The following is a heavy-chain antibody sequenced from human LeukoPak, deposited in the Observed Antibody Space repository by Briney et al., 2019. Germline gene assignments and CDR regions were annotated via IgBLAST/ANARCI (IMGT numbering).Heavy chain of an antibody. V-gene: IGHV4-34*01. D-gene: IGHD3-16*02. J-gene: IGHJ4*02. CDR3: AMSYDYLWGSHRYTPTFDS. CDR1: GGSFSGYY. Sequence: KPSDTLSLTCAAYGGSFSGYYGNWIRHAPEKGLEWIGEINHSGSTNYNPSLKSRVAMSVDTSRNQFSLRLSSVTAADTAVYYCAMSYDYLWGSHRYTPTFDSWGQGTLVTVSS. CDR2: INHSGST.